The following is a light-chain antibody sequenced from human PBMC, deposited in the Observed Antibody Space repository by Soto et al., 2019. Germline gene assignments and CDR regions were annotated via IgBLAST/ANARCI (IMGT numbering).Light chain of an antibody. Sequence: QSVLTQPASVSGSPGQSITISCTGTSSDVGSYNLVSWYQQHPGKAPKLMIYEVTKRPSGVSNRFSGSKSGNTASLTISGLQAEDEADYYCCSYASSTTYVFGTGTKVTDL. J-gene: IGLJ1*01. V-gene: IGLV2-23*02. CDR1: SSDVGSYNL. CDR2: EVT. CDR3: CSYASSTTYV.